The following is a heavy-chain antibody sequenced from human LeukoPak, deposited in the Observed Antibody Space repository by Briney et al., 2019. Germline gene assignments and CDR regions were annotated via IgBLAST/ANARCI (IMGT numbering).Heavy chain of an antibody. J-gene: IGHJ5*02. CDR3: ARGESDGYNS. V-gene: IGHV1-69*13. CDR1: GDTFNNFG. D-gene: IGHD5-24*01. Sequence: SVKVSCKASGDTFNNFGFSWVRQAPGHGLEWLGGIIPLFHSTDYAPKFQGRVTITADESTSSVYMELSSLRSEDTALYYCARGESDGYNSWGQGTLVTVSS. CDR2: IIPLFHST.